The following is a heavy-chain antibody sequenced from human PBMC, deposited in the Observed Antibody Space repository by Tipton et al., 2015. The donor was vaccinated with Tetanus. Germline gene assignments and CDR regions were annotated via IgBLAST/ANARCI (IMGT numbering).Heavy chain of an antibody. D-gene: IGHD6-13*01. CDR1: GGSVTNNNYY. V-gene: IGHV4-61*01. Sequence: TLSLTCTVSGGSVTNNNYYWSWIRQPPGKGLEWIGNIFYTGSTNYNPSLMSRVTISVDTSKNQFSLRLSSVTAADTAVYSCAREGRVAAAGLWTFDHWGQGTLVTVSS. J-gene: IGHJ4*02. CDR3: AREGRVAAAGLWTFDH. CDR2: IFYTGST.